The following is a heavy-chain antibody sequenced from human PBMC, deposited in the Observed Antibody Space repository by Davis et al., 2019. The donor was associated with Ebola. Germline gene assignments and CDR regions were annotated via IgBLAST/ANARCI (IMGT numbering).Heavy chain of an antibody. D-gene: IGHD1-26*01. CDR2: VYHSGTT. J-gene: IGHJ5*02. CDR1: GYSISSGYY. Sequence: MPSETLSLTCNVSGYSISSGYYWGWVRQSPGKGLEWIGSVYHSGTTHYNPSLKSRATISVDTPKNQFSLRVNSVAAADTAVYYCARVPTLGKCVSATCQSSNWFDPWGQGTLVTVSS. V-gene: IGHV4-38-2*02. CDR3: ARVPTLGKCVSATCQSSNWFDP.